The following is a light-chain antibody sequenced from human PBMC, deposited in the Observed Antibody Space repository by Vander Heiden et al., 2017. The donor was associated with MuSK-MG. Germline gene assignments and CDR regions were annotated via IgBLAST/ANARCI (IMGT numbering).Light chain of an antibody. CDR3: TSSRSSKTGG. V-gene: IGLV2-14*03. CDR2: DVR. CDR1: SSDVGGYNY. Sequence: QSALTQPASVSGSPGQSITISCSGTSSDVGGYNYVSWYQQHPGSAPRRWMEDVRDRPSGVSNRFSGSKSGNTASLTISGLQAEDEAEYDCTSSRSSKTGGFGGGTQLTVL. J-gene: IGLJ2*01.